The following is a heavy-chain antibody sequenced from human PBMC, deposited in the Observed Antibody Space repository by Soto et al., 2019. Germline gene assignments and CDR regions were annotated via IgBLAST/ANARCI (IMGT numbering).Heavy chain of an antibody. CDR3: VKGAWLDY. Sequence: EVQLLESGGGLVQPGGSLRLSCAASGFTFSTFDMTWVRQAPGKGLEWVSLMRGTAGSTYYADSVKGRFTISRDNSKNTLYLQMNSLRAEDPAVYFCVKGAWLDYWGQGNMVTVSS. J-gene: IGHJ4*02. CDR2: MRGTAGST. CDR1: GFTFSTFD. V-gene: IGHV3-23*01.